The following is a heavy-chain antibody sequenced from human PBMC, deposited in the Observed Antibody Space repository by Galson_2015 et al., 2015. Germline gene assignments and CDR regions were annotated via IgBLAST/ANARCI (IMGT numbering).Heavy chain of an antibody. CDR3: ARRRPPSYMDA. CDR1: GFIFRNFW. J-gene: IGHJ6*03. Sequence: SLRLSCAASGFIFRNFWMSWVRQIPGKGLEWVADIKEDGSERYYVDSVKGRLTISRDNAKNSLYLQMNSLRVEDTAVYYCARRRPPSYMDAWSKGTTVTVSS. V-gene: IGHV3-7*01. CDR2: IKEDGSER.